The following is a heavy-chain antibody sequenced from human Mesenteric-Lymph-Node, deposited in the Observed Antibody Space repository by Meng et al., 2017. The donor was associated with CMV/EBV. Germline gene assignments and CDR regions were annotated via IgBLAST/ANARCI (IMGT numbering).Heavy chain of an antibody. CDR3: ASHDDYWSGYVDF. Sequence: SETLSLTCTVSGGSISSYYWSWIRQPPGKGLEWIGYIYYSGSTNYNPSLKSRVTISVDTSKNQFSLKLSSVTAADTAVYYCASHDDYWSGYVDFWGQGTLVTVSS. CDR1: GGSISSYY. CDR2: IYYSGST. V-gene: IGHV4-59*01. D-gene: IGHD3-3*01. J-gene: IGHJ4*02.